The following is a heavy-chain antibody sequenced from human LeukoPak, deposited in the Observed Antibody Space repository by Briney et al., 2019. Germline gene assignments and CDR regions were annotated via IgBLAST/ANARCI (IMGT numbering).Heavy chain of an antibody. CDR2: IKQDGSEK. V-gene: IGHV3-7*03. D-gene: IGHD5-24*01. J-gene: IGHJ4*02. Sequence: GGSLRLYCAASGFTFSSYWMSWVRQTPGKGLEWVANIKQDGSEKYYVDSVMGRFAISRDNAKNSLDLQMSSLRAEDTAVYYCASGYRTFDYWGQGTLVTVSS. CDR1: GFTFSSYW. CDR3: ASGYRTFDY.